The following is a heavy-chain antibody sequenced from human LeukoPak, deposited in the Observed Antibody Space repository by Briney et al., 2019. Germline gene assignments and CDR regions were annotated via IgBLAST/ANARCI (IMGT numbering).Heavy chain of an antibody. J-gene: IGHJ4*02. CDR2: ISSDGRDK. CDR1: GFTFSNYA. Sequence: TGRSLRLSCAASGFTFSNYAMHWVRQAPGKGLEWVAVISSDGRDKHCADSVKGRFTISRDNSKNTLYLQMNSLRPEDRAVYYCAKDTSRGAAAYYFDYWGQGTLLTVSS. V-gene: IGHV3-30*18. CDR3: AKDTSRGAAAYYFDY. D-gene: IGHD1-26*01.